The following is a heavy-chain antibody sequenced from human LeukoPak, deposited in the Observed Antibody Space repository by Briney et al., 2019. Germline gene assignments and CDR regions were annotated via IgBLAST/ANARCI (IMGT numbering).Heavy chain of an antibody. CDR2: IYSGGST. V-gene: IGHV3-53*05. CDR3: AKAELPGGYGYFDY. D-gene: IGHD1-26*01. Sequence: GGSLRLSCAASGFTVSSNYMSWVRQAPGKGLEWVSVIYSGGSTFYADSVKGRFTISRDNSKNTLYLQMNSLRAEDTAVYYCAKAELPGGYGYFDYWGQGTLVTVSS. CDR1: GFTVSSNY. J-gene: IGHJ4*02.